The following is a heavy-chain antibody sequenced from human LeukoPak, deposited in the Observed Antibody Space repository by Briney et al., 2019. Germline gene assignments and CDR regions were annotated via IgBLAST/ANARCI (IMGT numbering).Heavy chain of an antibody. Sequence: GGSLRLSCAASGFTVSSNYMSWVRQAPGKGLEWVSVIYSGGSTYYADSVKGRFTISRDNSKNTLYLQMNRLRAEDTAVYYCARDPGYSSSWYSFDYWGQGTLVTVSS. CDR1: GFTVSSNY. D-gene: IGHD6-13*01. J-gene: IGHJ4*02. CDR2: IYSGGST. V-gene: IGHV3-66*01. CDR3: ARDPGYSSSWYSFDY.